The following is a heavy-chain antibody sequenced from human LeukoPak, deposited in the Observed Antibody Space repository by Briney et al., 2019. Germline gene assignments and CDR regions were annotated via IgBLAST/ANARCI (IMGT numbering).Heavy chain of an antibody. Sequence: PGRSLRLSCAASGFTFSSYGMHWVRQAPGKGLEWVVVISYDGSNKYYADSVKGRFTISRDNSKNTLYLQMNSLRAEDTAVYYCAKDRAYYDSSGYVPSWGQGTLVTVSS. D-gene: IGHD3-22*01. CDR1: GFTFSSYG. V-gene: IGHV3-30*18. CDR3: AKDRAYYDSSGYVPS. CDR2: ISYDGSNK. J-gene: IGHJ5*02.